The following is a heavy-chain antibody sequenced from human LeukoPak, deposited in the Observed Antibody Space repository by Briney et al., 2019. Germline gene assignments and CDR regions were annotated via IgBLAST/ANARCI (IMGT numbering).Heavy chain of an antibody. CDR3: AKDRAAGTGGPYYFDY. V-gene: IGHV3-53*01. D-gene: IGHD6-19*01. Sequence: PGPSLRLACAASGLTVISNYMGSVRQAPGNGLGWVSVIYRGGSTYYADSGKGRFTISRGNSKNPLYLQMNGPGAEDTAVYYCAKDRAAGTGGPYYFDYWGQGTLVTVSS. J-gene: IGHJ4*02. CDR1: GLTVISNY. CDR2: IYRGGST.